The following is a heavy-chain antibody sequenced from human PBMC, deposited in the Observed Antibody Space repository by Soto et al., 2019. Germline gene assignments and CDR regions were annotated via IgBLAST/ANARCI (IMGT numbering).Heavy chain of an antibody. Sequence: ASVKVSCKASGYTLTSHDINWVRQATGQGLEWMGWLNPNTGDTGYAQKFQGRLSMTRNTSISTAYMELSSLRSEDTAVYYCARGGYDASDLWGQGTLVTGSS. CDR2: LNPNTGDT. CDR3: ARGGYDASDL. D-gene: IGHD5-12*01. V-gene: IGHV1-8*01. J-gene: IGHJ3*01. CDR1: GYTLTSHD.